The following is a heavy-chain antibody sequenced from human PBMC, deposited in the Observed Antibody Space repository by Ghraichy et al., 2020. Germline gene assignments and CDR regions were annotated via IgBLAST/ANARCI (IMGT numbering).Heavy chain of an antibody. CDR3: AREYASSGWYVGEALGMDV. Sequence: GGSLRLSCAASGFTFSSYWMSWVRQAPGKGLEWVANIKQDGSEKYYVDSVKGRFTISRDNAKNSLYLQMNSLRAEDTAVYYCAREYASSGWYVGEALGMDVWGKGTTVTVSS. D-gene: IGHD6-19*01. CDR2: IKQDGSEK. J-gene: IGHJ6*03. V-gene: IGHV3-7*03. CDR1: GFTFSSYW.